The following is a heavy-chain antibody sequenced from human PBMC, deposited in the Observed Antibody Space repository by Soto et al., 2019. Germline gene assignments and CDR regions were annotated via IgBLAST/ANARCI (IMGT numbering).Heavy chain of an antibody. Sequence: QVQLVQSGAEVKKPGSSVKVSCKASGGTFSSYAISWVRQAPGQGLEWRGGIIPISGTANYAQKFQGRVTITADESTRTAYMELRSLRSEDTAVYYCARSQGSSTSLEIYYYYYYGMDVWGQGTTVTVSS. CDR2: IIPISGTA. D-gene: IGHD2-2*01. CDR3: ARSQGSSTSLEIYYYYYYGMDV. V-gene: IGHV1-69*01. J-gene: IGHJ6*02. CDR1: GGTFSSYA.